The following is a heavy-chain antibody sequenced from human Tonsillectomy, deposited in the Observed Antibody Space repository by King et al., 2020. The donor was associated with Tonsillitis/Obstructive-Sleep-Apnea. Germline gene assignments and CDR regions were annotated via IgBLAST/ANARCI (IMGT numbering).Heavy chain of an antibody. J-gene: IGHJ6*03. CDR3: AKDTGRFLTPYMDV. Sequence: QLVQSGGGLVQPGRSLRLSCAASGFTFDDYAMEWVRQAPGKGLEWVSGISWNSGSIGYGDSVKGRFTISRDNAKNSLYLQMKSLRAKDTALYYCAKDTGRFLTPYMDVWGKGTTVTVSS. CDR1: GFTFDDYA. D-gene: IGHD3-3*01. V-gene: IGHV3-9*01. CDR2: ISWNSGSI.